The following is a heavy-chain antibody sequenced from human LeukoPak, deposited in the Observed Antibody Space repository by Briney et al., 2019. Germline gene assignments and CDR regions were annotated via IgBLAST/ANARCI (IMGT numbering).Heavy chain of an antibody. Sequence: GGSLRLSCAASGFTFSSYSMNWVRQAPGKGLEWVSHISSSSSTIYYADSVKGRFTISRDNAKDSLYLQMNSLRAEDTAVYYCALAAAGTFDYWGQGTLVTVSS. V-gene: IGHV3-48*01. CDR1: GFTFSSYS. CDR2: ISSSSSTI. D-gene: IGHD6-13*01. CDR3: ALAAAGTFDY. J-gene: IGHJ4*02.